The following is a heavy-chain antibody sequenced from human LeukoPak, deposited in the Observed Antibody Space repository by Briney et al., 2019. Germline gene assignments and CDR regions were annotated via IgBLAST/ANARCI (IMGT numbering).Heavy chain of an antibody. Sequence: SETLSLTRTVSGGSISSYYWSWIRQPAGKGLEWIGRIYTSGSTNYNPSLTSRVTMSVDSSKNQFSLKLSSVTAADTAVYYCARDGDGSSFNWFDPWGQGTLVTVSS. CDR3: ARDGDGSSFNWFDP. V-gene: IGHV4-4*07. J-gene: IGHJ5*02. D-gene: IGHD6-13*01. CDR1: GGSISSYY. CDR2: IYTSGST.